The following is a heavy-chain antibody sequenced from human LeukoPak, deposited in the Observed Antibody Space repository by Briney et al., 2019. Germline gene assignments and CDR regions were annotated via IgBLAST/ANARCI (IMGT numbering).Heavy chain of an antibody. V-gene: IGHV1-2*06. J-gene: IGHJ4*02. CDR3: ARDSADRRVVVITLPFDY. CDR2: INPNSGGT. CDR1: GYTFTHHY. Sequence: ASVKVSCKASGYTFTHHYIHWVRQAPGQGLEWMGRINPNSGGTNYAQKFQGRVTLTRDSSISTAYMELSRLRSDDTAVYYCARDSADRRVVVITLPFDYWGQGTVATVSS. D-gene: IGHD2-21*01.